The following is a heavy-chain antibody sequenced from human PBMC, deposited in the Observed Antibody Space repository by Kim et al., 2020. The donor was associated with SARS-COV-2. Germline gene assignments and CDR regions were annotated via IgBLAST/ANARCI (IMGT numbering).Heavy chain of an antibody. V-gene: IGHV3-7*01. D-gene: IGHD4-17*01. CDR2: IKQDGSEK. CDR1: GFTFSSYW. Sequence: GGSLRLSCAASGFTFSSYWMSWVRQAPGKGLEWVANIKQDGSEKYYVDSVKGRFTNSRDNAKNSLYLQMNSLRAEDTAVYYCARALYYGQTKRGLNWFDPWGQGTLVTVSS. CDR3: ARALYYGQTKRGLNWFDP. J-gene: IGHJ5*02.